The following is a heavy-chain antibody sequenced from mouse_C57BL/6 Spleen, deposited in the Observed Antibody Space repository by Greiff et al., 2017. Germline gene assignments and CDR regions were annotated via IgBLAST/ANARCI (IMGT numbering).Heavy chain of an antibody. Sequence: VQLQQSGAELAKPGASVKLSCKASGYTFTSYWMHWVKQRPGQGLEWIGYINPSSGYTKYKQKFKDKATLTADKSSSTAYMQLCSLTYEDSAVYYCARCLEGYYAMDYWGQGTSVTVSS. CDR1: GYTFTSYW. V-gene: IGHV1-7*01. CDR2: INPSSGYT. J-gene: IGHJ4*01. CDR3: ARCLEGYYAMDY.